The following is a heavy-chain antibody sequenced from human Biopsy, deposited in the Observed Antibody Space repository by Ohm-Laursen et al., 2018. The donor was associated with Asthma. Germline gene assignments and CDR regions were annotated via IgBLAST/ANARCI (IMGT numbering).Heavy chain of an antibody. CDR3: ARQTGQDYGDSSGFDI. CDR1: GFVFSQCG. V-gene: IGHV3-30*03. CDR2: VSSDGHNK. D-gene: IGHD3-22*01. J-gene: IGHJ3*02. Sequence: SLRLSCAASGFVFSQCGMHWVRQGPGKGLEWVALVSSDGHNKYYEDSVKGCFTISRDNSRNRLYLQINRLTVEDSAVYFCARQTGQDYGDSSGFDIWGQGTKVAVSS.